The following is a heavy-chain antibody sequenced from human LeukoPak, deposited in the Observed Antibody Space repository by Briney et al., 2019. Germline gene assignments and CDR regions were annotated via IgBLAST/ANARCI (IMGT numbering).Heavy chain of an antibody. CDR1: GFTFSSYG. CDR2: ISYDGSNK. Sequence: QPGRSMRLSCAASGFTFSSYGMHWVRQAPGKGLEWVAVISYDGSNKYYADSVKGRFTISRDNSKNTLYLQMNSLRAEDTAVYYCASMGSIAAAGTGYWGQGTLVTVSS. CDR3: ASMGSIAAAGTGY. V-gene: IGHV3-30*03. D-gene: IGHD6-13*01. J-gene: IGHJ4*02.